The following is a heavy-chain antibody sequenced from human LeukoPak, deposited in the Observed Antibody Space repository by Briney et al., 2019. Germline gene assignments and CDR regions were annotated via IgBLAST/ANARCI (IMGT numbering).Heavy chain of an antibody. CDR3: ARVARDYYYGMDV. CDR2: IYHSGST. CDR1: GYSISSGYY. Sequence: SETLSLTCTVSGYSISSGYYWGWIRQPPGKGLAWIGSIYHSGSTYYNPSLKSRVTISVDTSKNQFSLKLSSVTAADTAVYYCARVARDYYYGMDVWGQGTTVTVSS. J-gene: IGHJ6*02. V-gene: IGHV4-38-2*02.